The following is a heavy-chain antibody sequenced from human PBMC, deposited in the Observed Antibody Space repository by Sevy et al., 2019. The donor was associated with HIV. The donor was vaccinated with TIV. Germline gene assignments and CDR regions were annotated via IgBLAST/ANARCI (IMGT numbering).Heavy chain of an antibody. J-gene: IGHJ4*02. CDR3: ARGRVTSYYFDS. V-gene: IGHV3-30-3*01. CDR1: RFTFTNFA. D-gene: IGHD2-21*02. Sequence: GGSLRLSCAASRFTFTNFAIHWVRQAPGRGLEWVAVTSSDGDNEYYADSVKGRFTISRDNSMNTLYLLINSMRREDTAFYCCARGRVTSYYFDSWGLGTLVTVSS. CDR2: TSSDGDNE.